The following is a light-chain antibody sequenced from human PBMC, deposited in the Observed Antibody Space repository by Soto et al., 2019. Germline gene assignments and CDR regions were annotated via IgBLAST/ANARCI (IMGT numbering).Light chain of an antibody. V-gene: IGKV1-5*01. Sequence: DFQMTQSPSTLSASVGDRVTVTCRASQNIRSRLAWFQQKPGKAPKLLIYDASSLERGVPSRFSGSGSGTEFILTISSLQPDDFATYYCQQYSSYSGTFGQGTKVDIK. J-gene: IGKJ1*01. CDR3: QQYSSYSGT. CDR2: DAS. CDR1: QNIRSR.